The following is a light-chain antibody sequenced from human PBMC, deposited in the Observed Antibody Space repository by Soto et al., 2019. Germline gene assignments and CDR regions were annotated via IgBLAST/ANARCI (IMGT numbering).Light chain of an antibody. V-gene: IGKV3-20*01. CDR1: QSVTSNY. CDR3: QQSYSTPRT. CDR2: GAS. Sequence: EIVLTQSPGTLSLSPVERATLSCMASQSVTSNYLAWYQQKPGQAPRLLIFGASISATGLPDRFSGSGSGTDFTLTISSLQPEDFATYYCQQSYSTPRTFGQGTKVDIK. J-gene: IGKJ1*01.